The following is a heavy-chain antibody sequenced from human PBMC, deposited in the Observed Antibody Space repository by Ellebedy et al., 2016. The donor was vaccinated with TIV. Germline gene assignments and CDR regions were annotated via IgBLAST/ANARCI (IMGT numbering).Heavy chain of an antibody. CDR2: IYNDGSST. Sequence: PGGSLRLSCAASGFTFSNYWMHWVRQAPGKGLVWVSRIYNDGSSTSYADPVEGRFTISRDNPKNTVYLQMNSLRVEDTAVYYCVRDGSYDYGDYWGQGTVVTVSS. CDR1: GFTFSNYW. J-gene: IGHJ4*02. CDR3: VRDGSYDYGDY. D-gene: IGHD3-16*01. V-gene: IGHV3-74*01.